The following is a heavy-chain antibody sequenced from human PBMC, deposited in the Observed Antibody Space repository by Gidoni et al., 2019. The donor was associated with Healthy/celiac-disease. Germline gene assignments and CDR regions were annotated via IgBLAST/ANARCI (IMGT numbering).Heavy chain of an antibody. J-gene: IGHJ4*02. Sequence: LSCAASGFTFSSYGMHWVRQAPGKGLEWVAVISYDGSNKYYADSVKGGFTIARDNSKNTLYLQMNSLRAEDTAVYYCAKAVAHLDYWGQGTLVTVSS. CDR1: GFTFSSYG. CDR2: ISYDGSNK. V-gene: IGHV3-30*18. CDR3: AKAVAHLDY. D-gene: IGHD6-19*01.